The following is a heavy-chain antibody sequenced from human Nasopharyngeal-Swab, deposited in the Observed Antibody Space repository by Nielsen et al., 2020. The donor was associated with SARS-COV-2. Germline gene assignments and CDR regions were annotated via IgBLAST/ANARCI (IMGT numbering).Heavy chain of an antibody. J-gene: IGHJ3*02. CDR2: IYYSGST. Sequence: SETLSLTCTVSGGSISSYYWSWIRQPPGKGLEWIGYIYYSGSTNYNPSLKSRVTISVDTSKNQFSLELSSVTAADTAVYYCARDPSTITMVRGVIPHGAFDIWGQGTMVIVSS. V-gene: IGHV4-59*13. CDR1: GGSISSYY. CDR3: ARDPSTITMVRGVIPHGAFDI. D-gene: IGHD3-10*01.